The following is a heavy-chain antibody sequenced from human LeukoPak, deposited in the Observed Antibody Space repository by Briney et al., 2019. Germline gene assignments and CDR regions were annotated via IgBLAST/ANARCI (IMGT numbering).Heavy chain of an antibody. CDR1: GYTFTGYY. V-gene: IGHV1-2*02. CDR3: ASQLDYGDYDAFDI. Sequence: ASVKVSCKASGYTFTGYYMHWVRQAPGQGLEWMGWINPNSGGTNYAQKFQGRVTMTGDTSISTAYMELSRLRSDDTAVYYCASQLDYGDYDAFDIWGQGTMVTVSS. D-gene: IGHD4-17*01. CDR2: INPNSGGT. J-gene: IGHJ3*02.